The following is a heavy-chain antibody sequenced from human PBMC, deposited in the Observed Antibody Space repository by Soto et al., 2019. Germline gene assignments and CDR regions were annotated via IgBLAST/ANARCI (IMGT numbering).Heavy chain of an antibody. J-gene: IGHJ4*02. CDR1: GGSISNVDYY. CDR3: ARGRANYYDSSGVDY. Sequence: SETLSLTCTVSGGSISNVDYYWSWIRQPPGKGLEWIGYIYYSGSTYYNPSLKSRVTISVDTSKNQFSLKLSSVTAADTAVYYCARGRANYYDSSGVDYWGQGTLVTVSS. CDR2: IYYSGST. D-gene: IGHD3-22*01. V-gene: IGHV4-30-4*01.